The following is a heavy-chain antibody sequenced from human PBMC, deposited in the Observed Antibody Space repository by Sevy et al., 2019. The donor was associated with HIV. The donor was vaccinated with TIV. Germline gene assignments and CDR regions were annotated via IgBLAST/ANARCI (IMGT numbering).Heavy chain of an antibody. J-gene: IGHJ4*02. D-gene: IGHD4-17*01. CDR3: EKDPRSRYGDYGEGSFYFDY. Sequence: GGSLRLSCAASGFTFSSYAMSWVRQAPGKGLEWVSAISGSGGSTYYADSVKGRFTISRDNSKNTLYLQMNSLRAEDTAVYYCEKDPRSRYGDYGEGSFYFDYWGQGTLVTVSS. V-gene: IGHV3-23*01. CDR1: GFTFSSYA. CDR2: ISGSGGST.